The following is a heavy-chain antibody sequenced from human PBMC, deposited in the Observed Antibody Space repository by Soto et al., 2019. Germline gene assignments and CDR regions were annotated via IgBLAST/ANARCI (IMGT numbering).Heavy chain of an antibody. CDR1: GGSYGGYY. J-gene: IGHJ6*02. CDR2: INYSGSN. D-gene: IGHD3-9*01. Sequence: SETLSLTCAVYGGSYGGYYWSWIRQPPGKGLEWIGEINYSGSNKYSPSLKSRVTISVDTSKNQLALKMRSVTAADTAVYYCARGLDDKDYYYYYGMDVWSQGTTVTVSS. CDR3: ARGLDDKDYYYYYGMDV. V-gene: IGHV4-34*01.